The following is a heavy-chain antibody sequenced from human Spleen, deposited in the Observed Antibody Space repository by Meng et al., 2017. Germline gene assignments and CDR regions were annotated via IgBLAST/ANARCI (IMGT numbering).Heavy chain of an antibody. J-gene: IGHJ2*01. V-gene: IGHV2-5*01. Sequence: HTTFKDSGPHTVKPHHLLPLTGTFSGFSLITNGVGVGWIRQPPGKALEWLALIYWNDDKRYSPSLKSRLTITKDTSKNQVVLTMTNMDPVDTATYFCAHTMSYGDFVSWYFDLWGRGTLVTVSS. CDR1: GFSLITNGVG. CDR2: IYWNDDK. D-gene: IGHD4-17*01. CDR3: AHTMSYGDFVSWYFDL.